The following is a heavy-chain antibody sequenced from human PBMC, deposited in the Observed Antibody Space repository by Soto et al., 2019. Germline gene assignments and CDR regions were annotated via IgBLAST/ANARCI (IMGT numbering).Heavy chain of an antibody. Sequence: EVQLLESGGGLVQPGGSLRLSCAASGFTFSYYAMTWVRQAPGKGLEWVSAISGGGGSTYYADSVEGRFTISRDNSKNALYLQMNSLSAEDTAVYYCAKYAPSKYSSSGPIGYWGQGAVVTVSS. CDR3: AKYAPSKYSSSGPIGY. D-gene: IGHD6-6*01. CDR2: ISGGGGST. J-gene: IGHJ4*02. CDR1: GFTFSYYA. V-gene: IGHV3-23*01.